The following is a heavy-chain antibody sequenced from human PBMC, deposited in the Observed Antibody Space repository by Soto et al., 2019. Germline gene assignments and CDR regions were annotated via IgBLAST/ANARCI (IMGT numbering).Heavy chain of an antibody. CDR3: ARAAYYYDSSGNGGDWFDP. J-gene: IGHJ5*02. CDR1: GYTFTSYY. V-gene: IGHV1-46*01. D-gene: IGHD3-22*01. Sequence: ASVKVSCKASGYTFTSYYMHWVRQAPGQGLEWMGIINPSGGSTSYAQKFQGRVTMTRDTSTSTVYVELSSLRSEDTAVYYCARAAYYYDSSGNGGDWFDPWGQGTLVTVSS. CDR2: INPSGGST.